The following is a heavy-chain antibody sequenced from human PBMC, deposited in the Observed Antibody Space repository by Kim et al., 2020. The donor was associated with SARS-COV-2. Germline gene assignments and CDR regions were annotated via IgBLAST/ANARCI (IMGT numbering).Heavy chain of an antibody. Sequence: LKSRVTISVDTSKNQFSLKLSSVTAADTAVYYCARGKYWRLVKNYYGMDVWGQGTTVTVSS. D-gene: IGHD2-8*02. CDR3: ARGKYWRLVKNYYGMDV. V-gene: IGHV4-34*01. J-gene: IGHJ6*02.